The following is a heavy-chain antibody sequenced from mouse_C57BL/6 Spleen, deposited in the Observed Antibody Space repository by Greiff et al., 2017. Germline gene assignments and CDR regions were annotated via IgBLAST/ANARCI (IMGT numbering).Heavy chain of an antibody. V-gene: IGHV1-62-3*01. J-gene: IGHJ4*01. CDR3: ARGASYYSNYEAMDD. Sequence: VQLQQPGAELVKPGASVKLSCKASGYTFTSYWMHWVKQRPGRGLEWIGRIDPNSGSTNYNEKFKRQATLTVDTSSSTAYMQLSSLTSEDSAVYYCARGASYYSNYEAMDDWGQGTSVTVSS. CDR1: GYTFTSYW. CDR2: IDPNSGST. D-gene: IGHD2-5*01.